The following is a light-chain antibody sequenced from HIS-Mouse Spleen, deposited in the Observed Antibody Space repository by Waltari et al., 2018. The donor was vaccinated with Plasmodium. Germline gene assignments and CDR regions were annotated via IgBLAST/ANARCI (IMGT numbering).Light chain of an antibody. V-gene: IGKV3-15*01. Sequence: IVLTPSPGTLSLSPGERATLSCRASQSVSSNLAWYQQKPGQAPRLLIYGASTRATGIPARFSGSGSGTEFTLTISSLQSEDFAVYYCQQYNNWSFTFGPGTKVDIK. CDR3: QQYNNWSFT. CDR2: GAS. J-gene: IGKJ3*01. CDR1: QSVSSN.